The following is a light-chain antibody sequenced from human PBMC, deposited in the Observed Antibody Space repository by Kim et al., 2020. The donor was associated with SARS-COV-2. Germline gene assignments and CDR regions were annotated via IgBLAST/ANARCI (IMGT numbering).Light chain of an antibody. Sequence: YASVGDRGTITCRASQSISTNLNWYQQKSGKAPKLLIYAASSLQGGVTSRFSGSGSGTDFTLTISSLQPEDSETYYCQQSNNTPLTFGGGTKLEI. V-gene: IGKV1-39*01. CDR2: AAS. CDR3: QQSNNTPLT. CDR1: QSISTN. J-gene: IGKJ4*01.